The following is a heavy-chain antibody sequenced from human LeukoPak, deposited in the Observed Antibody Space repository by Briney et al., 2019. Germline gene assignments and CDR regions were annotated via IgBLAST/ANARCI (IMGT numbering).Heavy chain of an antibody. V-gene: IGHV3-48*01. Sequence: SGGSLRLSCAASGFTFSTSSMNWVRQAPGKGLEWISYISGSSSPTYYADSVRGRFTISRDNAKNSLFLQMTSLRAEDTAVYYCARETGLGGDYWGQGTLVTVSS. D-gene: IGHD3/OR15-3a*01. CDR2: ISGSSSPT. CDR3: ARETGLGGDY. J-gene: IGHJ4*02. CDR1: GFTFSTSS.